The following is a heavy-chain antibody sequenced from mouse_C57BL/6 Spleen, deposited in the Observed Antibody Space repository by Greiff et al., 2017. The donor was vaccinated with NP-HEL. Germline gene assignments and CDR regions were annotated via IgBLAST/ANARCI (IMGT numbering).Heavy chain of an antibody. V-gene: IGHV1-18*01. CDR1: GYTFTDYN. J-gene: IGHJ4*01. CDR3: ARGSYGYDDSDYAMDY. Sequence: EVKLQESGPELVKPGASVKIPCKASGYTFTDYNMDWVKQSHGKSLEWIGDINPNNGGTIYNQKFKGKATLTVDKSSSTAYMELRSLTSEDTAVYYCARGSYGYDDSDYAMDYWGQGASVTVSS. D-gene: IGHD2-2*01. CDR2: INPNNGGT.